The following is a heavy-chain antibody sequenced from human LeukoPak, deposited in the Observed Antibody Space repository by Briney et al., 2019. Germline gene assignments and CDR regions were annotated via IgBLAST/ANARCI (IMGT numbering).Heavy chain of an antibody. CDR1: GGSISSYH. CDR3: ARDQYYYDSSGYYSFDY. V-gene: IGHV4-4*07. Sequence: SETLSLTCTVSGGSISSYHGSWIRQPAGKGLEWIGRMHTSVSTNYNPSLKSRVTMSVDTSKNQFSLKLSSVTATDTAVYYCARDQYYYDSSGYYSFDYWGQGTLVTVSS. D-gene: IGHD3-22*01. J-gene: IGHJ4*02. CDR2: MHTSVST.